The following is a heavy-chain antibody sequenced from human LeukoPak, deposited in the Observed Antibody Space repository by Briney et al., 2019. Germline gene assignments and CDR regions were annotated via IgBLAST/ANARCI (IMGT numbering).Heavy chain of an antibody. V-gene: IGHV3-66*02. CDR2: IYSDGTT. J-gene: IGHJ4*02. CDR3: ASDPRDGYGHFDH. Sequence: GGLLGLSCAASGFLLTDKHMNGARQAPGKGLEWVPVIYSDGTTYYADSVKGRFTISRDPSRNPLYLQMNSLKPEDTAVYSCASDPRDGYGHFDHWGQGTLVTVSS. CDR1: GFLLTDKH. D-gene: IGHD5-24*01.